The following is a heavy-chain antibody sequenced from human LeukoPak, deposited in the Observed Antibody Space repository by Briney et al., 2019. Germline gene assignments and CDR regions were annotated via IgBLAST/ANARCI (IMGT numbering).Heavy chain of an antibody. Sequence: GGSLRLSCAASGFTFSSYEMNWVRQAPGKGLEWVSYISSSGSTIYYADSVKGRFTISRDNAKNSLYLQMNRLRAEDTAVYYCARDWEVGAVDYWGQGTLVTVSS. CDR2: ISSSGSTI. CDR3: ARDWEVGAVDY. V-gene: IGHV3-48*03. CDR1: GFTFSSYE. J-gene: IGHJ4*02. D-gene: IGHD1-26*01.